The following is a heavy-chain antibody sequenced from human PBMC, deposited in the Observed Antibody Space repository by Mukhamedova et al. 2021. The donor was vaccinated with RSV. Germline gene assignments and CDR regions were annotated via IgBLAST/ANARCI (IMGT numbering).Heavy chain of an antibody. CDR2: IFSNDET. V-gene: IGHV2-26*01. J-gene: IGHJ6*03. Sequence: PRLGVSWIRQSPGKALEWLAHIFSNDETSYRASLMNRLTVSKDTSKNQVVLTMANMDPADPATYYCARFRKSVSGASLKKYY. D-gene: IGHD6-19*01. CDR1: PRLG. CDR3: ARFRKSVSGASLKKYY.